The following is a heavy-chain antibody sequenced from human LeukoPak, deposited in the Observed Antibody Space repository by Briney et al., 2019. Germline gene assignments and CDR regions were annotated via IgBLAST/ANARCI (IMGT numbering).Heavy chain of an antibody. CDR1: GFTFTNYV. J-gene: IGHJ3*02. D-gene: IGHD6-19*01. Sequence: GESLRLSCAASGFTFTNYVMNWVRQAPGRGLEWVSSITGTADKTYDADSVKGRFTISRDNSKNTLSLQMSSLRVEDTAIYYCARRGGSRGWGAFDIWGQGTIVTVSS. CDR3: ARRGGSRGWGAFDI. CDR2: ITGTADKT. V-gene: IGHV3-23*01.